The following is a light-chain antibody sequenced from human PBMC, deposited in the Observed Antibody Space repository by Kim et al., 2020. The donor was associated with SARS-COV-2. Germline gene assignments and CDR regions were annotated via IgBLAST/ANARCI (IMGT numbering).Light chain of an antibody. Sequence: RFTIACAGCRSDSSAHFDVHWYQRLPGPAPNLLVYRNMNRASGVPVRFSGSKSDAAASLAITGLQPEAESDYYCQSYDSGQTEVVFGGGTQLTVL. CDR2: RNM. CDR3: QSYDSGQTEVV. CDR1: RSDSSAHFD. V-gene: IGLV1-40*03. J-gene: IGLJ2*01.